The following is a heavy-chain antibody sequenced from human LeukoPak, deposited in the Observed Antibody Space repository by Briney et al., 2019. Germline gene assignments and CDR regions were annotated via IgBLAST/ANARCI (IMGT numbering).Heavy chain of an antibody. J-gene: IGHJ3*02. Sequence: ASVKVSCKASGYTFTSYDINWVRQATGQGLEWMGWMNPNSGNTGYAQKFQGRVTMTRNTSISTAYMELSSLRSEDTAVYYCARRITMARGVNLEHAFDIWGQGTMVTVSS. CDR2: MNPNSGNT. CDR3: ARRITMARGVNLEHAFDI. D-gene: IGHD3-10*01. CDR1: GYTFTSYD. V-gene: IGHV1-8*01.